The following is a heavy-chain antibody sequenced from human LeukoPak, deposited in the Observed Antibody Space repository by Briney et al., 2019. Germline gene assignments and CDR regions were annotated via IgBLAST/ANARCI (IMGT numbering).Heavy chain of an antibody. J-gene: IGHJ2*01. Sequence: TSETLSLTCTVSGGSISSGDYYWSWIRQPPGKGLEWIGYIYYSGSTCYNPSLKSRVTISVDTSKNQFSLKLSSVTAADTAIYYCARAPLDCGGGSCYYWYFDLWGRGTLVTVSS. V-gene: IGHV4-30-4*08. CDR2: IYYSGST. D-gene: IGHD2-15*01. CDR1: GGSISSGDYY. CDR3: ARAPLDCGGGSCYYWYFDL.